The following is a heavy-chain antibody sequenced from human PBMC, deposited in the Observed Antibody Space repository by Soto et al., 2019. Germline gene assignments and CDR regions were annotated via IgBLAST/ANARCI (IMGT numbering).Heavy chain of an antibody. CDR3: AGRSGYSSNWYV. V-gene: IGHV4-4*02. J-gene: IGHJ4*02. CDR2: IYYSGST. CDR1: GGSISSSNW. D-gene: IGHD6-13*01. Sequence: SETLSLTCTVSGGSISSSNWWSWVRQPPGKGLEWIGYIYYSGSTNYNPSLKSRVTISVDTSKNQFSLKVTSVTAADTAVYYCAGRSGYSSNWYVWGQGTPVTVSS.